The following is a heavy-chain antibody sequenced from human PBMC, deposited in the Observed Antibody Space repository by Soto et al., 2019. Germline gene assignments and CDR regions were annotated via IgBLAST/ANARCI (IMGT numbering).Heavy chain of an antibody. CDR1: GGTFNTYA. CDR3: AREVQVHTPAFVY. CDR2: ISPMFGAA. J-gene: IGHJ4*02. D-gene: IGHD3-10*01. V-gene: IGHV1-69*19. Sequence: QVQLVQSGAEMKKPGSSVKVSCQSSGGTFNTYAMNWVRQAPGQGPEWMGDISPMFGAANYAPKFQGRVTITADELTDTSYMQLSSLTSEDTALYFCAREVQVHTPAFVYWGQGTLVTVSS.